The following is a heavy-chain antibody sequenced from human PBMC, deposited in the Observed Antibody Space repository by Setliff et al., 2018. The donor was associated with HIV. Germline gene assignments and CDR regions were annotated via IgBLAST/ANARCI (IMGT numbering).Heavy chain of an antibody. D-gene: IGHD4-17*01. V-gene: IGHV4-59*01. CDR3: ARDIATVAKPDRDD. CDR1: GGSMSNYY. CDR2: IFHTGSS. J-gene: IGHJ4*02. Sequence: SETLSLTCSVSGGSMSNYYWSWVRQPPGKGLEWMGDIFHTGSSTYNPSLKSRVSLSVDTSRNQFSLWLRAVTAADTAMYFCARDIATVAKPDRDDWGQGTLVTVSS.